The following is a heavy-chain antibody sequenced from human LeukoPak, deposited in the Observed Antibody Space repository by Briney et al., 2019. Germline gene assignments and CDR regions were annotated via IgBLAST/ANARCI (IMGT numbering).Heavy chain of an antibody. Sequence: GGSLRLSCAASGFTFSSYWMSWVRQAQGKGLEWVANIKQVGSEKYYADSVKGRFTISRDNAKNSLYLQMNSLRAEDTAVYYCARQALRFGPGSGWFDPWGQGSLVTVSS. J-gene: IGHJ5*02. D-gene: IGHD3-10*01. CDR3: ARQALRFGPGSGWFDP. CDR1: GFTFSSYW. CDR2: IKQVGSEK. V-gene: IGHV3-7*01.